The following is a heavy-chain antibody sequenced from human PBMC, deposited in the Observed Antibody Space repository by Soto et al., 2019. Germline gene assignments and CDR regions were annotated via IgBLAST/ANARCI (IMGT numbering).Heavy chain of an antibody. J-gene: IGHJ4*02. D-gene: IGHD5-18*01. V-gene: IGHV3-53*01. CDR1: GFTVISNY. CDR3: AREKPQYSYALDY. Sequence: GGSLRLSCASSGFTVISNYMSWVRQAPGKGLEWVSVIYSGGSTYYADSVKGRFTISRDNSKNTLYLQMNSLRAEDTAVYYCAREKPQYSYALDYWGQGTLVTVSS. CDR2: IYSGGST.